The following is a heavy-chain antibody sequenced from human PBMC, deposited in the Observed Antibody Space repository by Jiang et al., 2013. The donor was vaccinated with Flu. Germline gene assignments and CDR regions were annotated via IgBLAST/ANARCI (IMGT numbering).Heavy chain of an antibody. V-gene: IGHV1-2*02. Sequence: AEVKKPGASVKVSCEASGYTFTGYYMHWVRQAPGQGLEWMGWINPNSGGTNYAQKFQGRVTMTRDTSISTAYMELSRLRSDDTAVYYCARGRPGNYDSSGYYYFYWGQGTLVTVSS. J-gene: IGHJ4*02. CDR3: ARGRPGNYDSSGYYYFY. CDR2: INPNSGGT. D-gene: IGHD3-22*01. CDR1: GYTFTGYY.